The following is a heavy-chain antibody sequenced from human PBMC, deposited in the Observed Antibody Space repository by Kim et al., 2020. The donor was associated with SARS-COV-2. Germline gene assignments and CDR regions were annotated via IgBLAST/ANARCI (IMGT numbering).Heavy chain of an antibody. CDR1: GGTFSSYA. J-gene: IGHJ4*02. D-gene: IGHD5-12*01. Sequence: SVKVSCKASGGTFSSYAISWVRQAPGQGLEWMGRIIPILGIANYAQKFQGRVTITADKSTSTAYMELSSLRSEDTAVYYCARSYLRDGYNSCGYWGQGTLVTVSS. CDR2: IIPILGIA. CDR3: ARSYLRDGYNSCGY. V-gene: IGHV1-69*04.